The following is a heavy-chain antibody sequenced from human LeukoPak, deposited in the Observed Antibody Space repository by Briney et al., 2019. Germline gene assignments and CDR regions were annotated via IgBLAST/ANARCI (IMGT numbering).Heavy chain of an antibody. CDR2: IKPGSGDT. CDR3: ARKSAGFLTA. CDR1: GYTFTGDQ. J-gene: IGHJ5*02. V-gene: IGHV1-2*02. Sequence: ASVKVSCKASGYTFTGDQIYWLRQAPGQGLEWVGWIKPGSGDTLYEQKLQGRVTMTRDTSISSAYMELSSLRSDDTAVYYCARKSAGFLTAWGQGTLVTVSS. D-gene: IGHD2/OR15-2a*01.